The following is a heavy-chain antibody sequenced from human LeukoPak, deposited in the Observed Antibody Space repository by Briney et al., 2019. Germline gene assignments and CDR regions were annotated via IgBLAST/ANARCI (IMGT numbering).Heavy chain of an antibody. CDR2: ISGNGGRT. V-gene: IGHV3-23*01. D-gene: IGHD6-19*01. J-gene: IGHJ4*02. CDR1: GFTFSSYA. CDR3: AKDSTAQQWLVQSFDY. Sequence: GGSLRLSCAASGFTFSSYAMSWVRQAPGKGLEWVSVISGNGGRTYYADSVKGRFTISRDNSKNTLYLQMNSLRAEDTAVYYCAKDSTAQQWLVQSFDYWGQGTLVTVSS.